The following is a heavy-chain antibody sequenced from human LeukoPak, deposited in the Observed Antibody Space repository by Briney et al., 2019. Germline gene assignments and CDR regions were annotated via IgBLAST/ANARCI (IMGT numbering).Heavy chain of an antibody. CDR2: IIPIFGTA. CDR3: ARGQENYFVN. Sequence: SVKVSCKASGYTFTTYPINWVRQAPGRGLEWMGGIIPIFGTANYAQKFQGRVTITADESTSTAYMELSSLRSEDTAVYYCARGQENYFVNWGQGTLVTVSS. D-gene: IGHD2/OR15-2a*01. CDR1: GYTFTTYP. J-gene: IGHJ4*02. V-gene: IGHV1-69*13.